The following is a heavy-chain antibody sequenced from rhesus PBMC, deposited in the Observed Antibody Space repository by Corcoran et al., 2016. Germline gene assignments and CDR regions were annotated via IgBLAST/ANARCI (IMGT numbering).Heavy chain of an antibody. CDR3: AREKVDTVGTLDY. V-gene: IGHV4-165*01. CDR1: GGSFSGYY. D-gene: IGHD5-24*01. J-gene: IGHJ4*01. CDR2: SSGSSAST. Sequence: QVQLQESGPGLVKPSETLSLTCAVSGGSFSGYYWGWIRQPPGKGLGWIGDSSGSSASTNYNPPLKSRVTLSTDTSKNQFSLKLSSVTAADTAVYYCAREKVDTVGTLDYWGQGVLVTVSS.